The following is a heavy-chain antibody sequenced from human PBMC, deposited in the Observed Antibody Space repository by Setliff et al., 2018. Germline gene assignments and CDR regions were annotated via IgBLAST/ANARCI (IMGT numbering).Heavy chain of an antibody. CDR3: ARGRNVAARLLDS. J-gene: IGHJ4*02. Sequence: PSETLSLTCTVSGGSVNSGYDNWNWLRQPAGKGLEWIGHINRRGSTNFTPSLKSRVTISVDTSKDQFSLKLISMTAADTAVYYCARGRNVAARLLDSWGQGTRVTVSS. CDR1: GGSVNSGYDN. CDR2: INRRGST. V-gene: IGHV4-61*10. D-gene: IGHD6-6*01.